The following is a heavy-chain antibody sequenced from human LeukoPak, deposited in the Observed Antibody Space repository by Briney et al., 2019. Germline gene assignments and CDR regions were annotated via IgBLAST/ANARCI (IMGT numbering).Heavy chain of an antibody. J-gene: IGHJ6*02. CDR3: ARRITRPGIYYYGMDV. Sequence: PGGSLRLSCAASGFTFSSYSMNWVRQAPGKGLEWVSYISSSSSTIYYADSVKGRFTISRDNAKNSLYLQMYSLRDEDTAVYYCARRITRPGIYYYGMDVWGQGTTVTVSS. CDR1: GFTFSSYS. V-gene: IGHV3-48*02. CDR2: ISSSSSTI. D-gene: IGHD3-10*01.